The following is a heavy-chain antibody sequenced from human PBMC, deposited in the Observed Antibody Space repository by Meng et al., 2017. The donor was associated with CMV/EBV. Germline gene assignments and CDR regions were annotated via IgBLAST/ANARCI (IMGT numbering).Heavy chain of an antibody. CDR3: ARDSAVAGVVDY. V-gene: IGHV4-39*07. J-gene: IGHJ4*02. CDR1: GGAIASRSYY. CDR2: IYYSGST. D-gene: IGHD6-19*01. Sequence: LRQPGSAPVLVTLSCPLPPTCSASGGAIASRSYYWGWIRQHPGKGLEWIGSIYYSGSTYYNPSLKSRVTISVDTSKNQFSLKLSSVTAADTAVYYCARDSAVAGVVDYWGQGTLVTVSS.